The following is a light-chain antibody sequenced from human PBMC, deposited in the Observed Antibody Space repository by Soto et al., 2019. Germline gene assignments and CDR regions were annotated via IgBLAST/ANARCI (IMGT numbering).Light chain of an antibody. CDR2: GVS. J-gene: IGKJ1*01. CDR1: QSIRSN. Sequence: MVMTQAPDTLSVSPGGGATLSWRVSQSIRSNLAWYQQRPGQAPRLLMYGVSTRADGIPARFTGSGSGTEFTLTISSLQSEDFAVYYCQQYHIWPPWTFGQGTKVDIK. CDR3: QQYHIWPPWT. V-gene: IGKV3-15*01.